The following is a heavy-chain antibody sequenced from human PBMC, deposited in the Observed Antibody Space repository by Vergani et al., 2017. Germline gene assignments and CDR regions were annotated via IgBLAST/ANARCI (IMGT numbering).Heavy chain of an antibody. J-gene: IGHJ4*02. V-gene: IGHV3-48*01. Sequence: EVQLLESGGGLVQPGGSLRLSCAASGFTFSSYSMNWVRQAPGKGLEWVSYISSSSSTIYYADSVKGRFTISRDNSKNTLYLQMNSLRAEDTAVYYCAKGTDIVATISHFDYWGQGTLVTVSS. D-gene: IGHD5-12*01. CDR2: ISSSSSTI. CDR1: GFTFSSYS. CDR3: AKGTDIVATISHFDY.